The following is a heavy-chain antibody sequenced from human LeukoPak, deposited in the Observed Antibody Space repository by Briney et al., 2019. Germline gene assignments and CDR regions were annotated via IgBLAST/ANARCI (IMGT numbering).Heavy chain of an antibody. D-gene: IGHD4-17*01. J-gene: IGHJ4*02. Sequence: GGSLRLSCAASGFTFSSYVMSWVRQAPGKGPEWVSGISGSGGTTYYADSVKGRFTISRDDSKNTLYLEMNSLRAEDTAVYYCAKDGDQVTVTKLDYWGQGTLVTVSS. V-gene: IGHV3-23*01. CDR3: AKDGDQVTVTKLDY. CDR1: GFTFSSYV. CDR2: ISGSGGTT.